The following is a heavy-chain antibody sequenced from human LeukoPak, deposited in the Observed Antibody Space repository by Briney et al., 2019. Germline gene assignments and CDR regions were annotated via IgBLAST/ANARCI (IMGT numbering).Heavy chain of an antibody. J-gene: IGHJ4*02. CDR1: GFTFSSYA. CDR3: VKDEDLYSPTWYLFED. CDR2: ITSSGASA. D-gene: IGHD5-12*01. V-gene: IGHV3-23*01. Sequence: PAGSLRLSCVASGFTFSSYAMTWVRQAPGKGLEWVSGITSSGASAYYAASVKGRFTVSRDNSENTLYLQINNLSAEDSGTYYCVKDEDLYSPTWYLFEDWGQGTLVPVSS.